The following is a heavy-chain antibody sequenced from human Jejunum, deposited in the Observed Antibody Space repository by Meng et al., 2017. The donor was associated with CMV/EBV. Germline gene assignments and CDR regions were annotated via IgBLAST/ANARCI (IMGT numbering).Heavy chain of an antibody. CDR3: ARDRRNRLKHYGMDV. J-gene: IGHJ6*02. V-gene: IGHV3-66*01. Sequence: GISVSDNYMSWVRQAPGKGLEWVSVIYSDSGTYYADSVRGRFTTSRDTAKNTLYLQLNSLRAEDTAVYYCARDRRNRLKHYGMDVWGQGTTVIVSS. CDR1: GISVSDNY. CDR2: IYSDSGT.